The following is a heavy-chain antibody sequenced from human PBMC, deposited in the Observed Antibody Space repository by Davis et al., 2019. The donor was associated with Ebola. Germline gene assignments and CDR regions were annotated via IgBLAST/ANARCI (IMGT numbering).Heavy chain of an antibody. J-gene: IGHJ4*02. CDR2: ISSSSSYI. V-gene: IGHV3-21*01. CDR3: ARDLTFGGQLGPGDY. Sequence: PGGSLRLSCAASGFTFSSYSMNWVRQAPGKGLEWVSSISSSSSYIYYADSMKGRFTISRDNAKNSLYLQMNSLRAEDTSVYYCARDLTFGGQLGPGDYWGQGTPVTVSS. CDR1: GFTFSSYS. D-gene: IGHD3-16*01.